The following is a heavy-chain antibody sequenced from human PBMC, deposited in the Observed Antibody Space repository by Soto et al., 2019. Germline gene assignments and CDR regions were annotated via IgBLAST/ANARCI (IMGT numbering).Heavy chain of an antibody. Sequence: QVQLQQWGAGLLKPSETLSLTCAVYGGSFSGYYWSWIRQPPGKGLEWSGEINHSGSTNYNPSLKRRVTISVDTSKNQFSLKLSSVTAADTAVYYCAREPIAAAGTVDYWGQGTLVTVSS. CDR3: AREPIAAAGTVDY. J-gene: IGHJ4*02. V-gene: IGHV4-34*01. CDR2: INHSGST. D-gene: IGHD6-13*01. CDR1: GGSFSGYY.